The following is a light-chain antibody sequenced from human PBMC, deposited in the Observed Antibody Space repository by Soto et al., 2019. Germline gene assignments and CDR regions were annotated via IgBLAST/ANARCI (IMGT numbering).Light chain of an antibody. V-gene: IGLV1-44*01. Sequence: QSALTQPPSASGTPGQRVTISCSGSSANIGSNAVSWYQQLPGTAPKLLIYGNDQRPSGVPARLSGSKSGTSASLAIWGLQSEDEADYYCEAWDDSLNGWVFGGGTQLTVL. CDR1: SANIGSNA. J-gene: IGLJ7*01. CDR2: GND. CDR3: EAWDDSLNGWV.